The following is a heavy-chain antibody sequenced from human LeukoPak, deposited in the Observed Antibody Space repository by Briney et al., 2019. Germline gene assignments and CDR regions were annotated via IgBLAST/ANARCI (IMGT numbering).Heavy chain of an antibody. CDR1: GYTFTSYG. Sequence: ASVKVSCKASGYTFTSYGISWVRQAPGQGLEWMGWISAYNGNTNYAQKFQGRVTITTDESTSTAYMELSSLRSEDTAVYYCARSTLGYCSSTSCYPRKPLDYWGQGTLVTVSS. J-gene: IGHJ4*02. CDR3: ARSTLGYCSSTSCYPRKPLDY. CDR2: ISAYNGNT. D-gene: IGHD2-2*01. V-gene: IGHV1-18*01.